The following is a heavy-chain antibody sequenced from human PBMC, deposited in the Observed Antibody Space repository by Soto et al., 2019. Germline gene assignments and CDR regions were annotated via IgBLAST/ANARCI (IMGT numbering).Heavy chain of an antibody. V-gene: IGHV3-23*01. CDR1: GFTFSSYA. CDR3: AGSSDWYAWFDP. D-gene: IGHD6-19*01. Sequence: EVQLLESGGGLVQPGGSLRLSCAASGFTFSSYARSWVRQAPGKGLEWVSAISGSGGSTYYADSVKGRFTISRDNSKSTLYLRMNSLRAEDTAVYYCAGSSDWYAWFDPWGQGTLVTVSS. CDR2: ISGSGGST. J-gene: IGHJ5*02.